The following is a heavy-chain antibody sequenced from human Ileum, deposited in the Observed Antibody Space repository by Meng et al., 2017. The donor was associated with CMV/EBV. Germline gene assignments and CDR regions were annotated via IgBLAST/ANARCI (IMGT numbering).Heavy chain of an antibody. CDR2: IYSDGTT. CDR1: GFTVSSNY. Sequence: CAASGFTVSSNYMNWVRQSPGRGLEWVSIIYSDGTTCYADSVKGRFTISRDNSDNTLYLQMNSLRAEDTAVYYCARGRRGSFYSALDYWGQGTLVTVSS. J-gene: IGHJ4*02. V-gene: IGHV3-66*02. D-gene: IGHD2-15*01. CDR3: ARGRRGSFYSALDY.